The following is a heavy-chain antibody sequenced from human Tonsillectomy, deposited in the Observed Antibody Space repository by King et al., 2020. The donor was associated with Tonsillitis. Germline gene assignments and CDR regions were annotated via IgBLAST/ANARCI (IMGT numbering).Heavy chain of an antibody. CDR1: GFTVSAFS. D-gene: IGHD2-15*01. CDR2: IISNVNTT. CDR3: VKQRFCSSGTCFSGWFDP. Sequence: VQLVESGGGLVQPGGSLRLSCSASGFTVSAFSLHWVRQAPGKGLEYVSEIISNVNTTNHADSVKGRLTISRDGSKNTLYLQMSSLRVEDTAVYYCVKQRFCSSGTCFSGWFDPWGQGTLVTVSS. V-gene: IGHV3-64D*06. J-gene: IGHJ5*02.